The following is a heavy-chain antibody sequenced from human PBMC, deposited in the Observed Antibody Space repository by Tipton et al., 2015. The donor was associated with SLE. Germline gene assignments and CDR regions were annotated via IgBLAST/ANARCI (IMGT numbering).Heavy chain of an antibody. Sequence: TLSLTCTVSGGSVSSNFWTWIRQPPGKELQWIGYFSYTGGSNYNPSLKSRVSMSVDMSKNQFSLKLSSVTAADTAVYYCARFHVKSYYEFDCWGQGTLVTVSS. CDR1: GGSVSSNF. D-gene: IGHD3-10*01. CDR3: ARFHVKSYYEFDC. V-gene: IGHV4-59*02. J-gene: IGHJ4*02. CDR2: FSYTGGS.